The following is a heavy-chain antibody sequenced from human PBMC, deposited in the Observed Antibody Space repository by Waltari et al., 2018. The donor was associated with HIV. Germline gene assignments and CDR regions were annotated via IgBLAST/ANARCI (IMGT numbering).Heavy chain of an antibody. D-gene: IGHD6-19*01. CDR3: ARGPPSGWSWFDP. CDR1: GFRFTDYN. Sequence: EVILVESGGGLVRPGGSLRLSCAASGFRFTDYNMNWVRQGPGKGVEWGAAIGSLHNCIQYADSVKGRFTVSRDNARNSLYLQMNSLTAEDTAVYYCARGPPSGWSWFDPWGQGTLVTVSS. J-gene: IGHJ5*02. V-gene: IGHV3-21*01. CDR2: IGSLHNCI.